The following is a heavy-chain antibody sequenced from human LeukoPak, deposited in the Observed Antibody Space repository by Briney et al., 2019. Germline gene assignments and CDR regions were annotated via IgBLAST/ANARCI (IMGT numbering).Heavy chain of an antibody. CDR1: GFPFISYE. D-gene: IGHD6-13*01. Sequence: PGGSLRLSCAASGFPFISYEMHLLRQAPGKGLEWVAHISGSSGNILYSDSVKGRFSVSRDNANNLLYLQMNSLRVEDTAVYYCAREKIQALVFDPWGQGTLVAVSP. CDR2: ISGSSGNI. V-gene: IGHV3-48*03. J-gene: IGHJ5*02. CDR3: AREKIQALVFDP.